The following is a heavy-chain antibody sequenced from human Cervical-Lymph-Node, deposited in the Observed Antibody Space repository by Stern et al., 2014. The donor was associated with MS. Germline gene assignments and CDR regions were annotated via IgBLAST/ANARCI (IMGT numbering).Heavy chain of an antibody. CDR3: ARGLLGSENAFDI. D-gene: IGHD2-15*01. CDR1: GYTFTSYG. J-gene: IGHJ3*02. V-gene: IGHV1-18*01. CDR2: MSRDNCNA. Sequence: QVQLVQSGAAVKKPGASVKVSCKASGYTFTSYGISWVRQAPGQGLEWMGWMSRDNCNANYAQKLQGRVTMTTDTSTSTDYMELRSLRSDESAVYNCARGLLGSENAFDIWGQGTMVTVSS.